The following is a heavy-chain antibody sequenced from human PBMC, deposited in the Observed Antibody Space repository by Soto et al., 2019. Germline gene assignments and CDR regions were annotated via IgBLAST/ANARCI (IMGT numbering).Heavy chain of an antibody. V-gene: IGHV3-30-3*01. J-gene: IGHJ4*02. CDR1: GFTFSSYA. CDR3: ARDVGTGSSGWYEYFDY. Sequence: QVQLVESGGGVVQPGRSLRLSCAASGFTFSSYAMHWVRQAPGKGLEWVAVISYDGSNKYYADSVKGRFTISRDNSKKTLYLQINRLRAEETAVFYCARDVGTGSSGWYEYFDYWGQGTLVTVSS. CDR2: ISYDGSNK. D-gene: IGHD6-19*01.